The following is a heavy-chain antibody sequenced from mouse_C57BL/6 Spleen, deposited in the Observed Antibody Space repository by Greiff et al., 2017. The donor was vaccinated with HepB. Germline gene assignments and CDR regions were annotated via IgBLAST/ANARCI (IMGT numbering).Heavy chain of an antibody. CDR1: GFTFSDYY. J-gene: IGHJ2*01. Sequence: EVKLMESEGGLVQPGSSMKLSCTASGFTFSDYYMAWVRQVPEKGLEWVANINYDGSSTYYLDSLKSRFIISRDNAKNILYLQMSSLKSEDTATYYCARSYGSSSFDYWGQGTTLTVSS. V-gene: IGHV5-16*01. CDR2: INYDGSST. CDR3: ARSYGSSSFDY. D-gene: IGHD1-1*01.